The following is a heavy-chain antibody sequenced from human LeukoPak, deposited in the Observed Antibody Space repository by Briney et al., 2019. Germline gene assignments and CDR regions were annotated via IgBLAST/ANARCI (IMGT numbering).Heavy chain of an antibody. CDR1: GFTFSSYG. CDR2: ISYDGSNK. CDR3: AKQSGADRGHLDF. Sequence: GRSLRLSCAASGFTFSSYGMHWVRQAPGKGLEWVAVISYDGSNKYCADSVKGRFTISRDNSKNTLYLQMNSLRAEDTAVYYCAKQSGADRGHLDFWGQGTLATVSS. V-gene: IGHV3-30*18. D-gene: IGHD4/OR15-4a*01. J-gene: IGHJ4*02.